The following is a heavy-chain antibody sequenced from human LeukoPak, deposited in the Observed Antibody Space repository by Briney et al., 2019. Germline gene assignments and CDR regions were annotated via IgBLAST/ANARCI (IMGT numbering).Heavy chain of an antibody. CDR1: GYTLRRYD. J-gene: IGHJ4*02. D-gene: IGHD3-16*01. CDR3: ARVGVRVTFLPY. V-gene: IGHV3-48*03. CDR2: ISSNGRTI. Sequence: GGSLRLSCAPSGYTLRRYDMNCVREAPGEGGEWVSYISSNGRTIYYTHSVKGRFTIPRDNAKNSLYLQMNSRRAEDTAVYDCARVGVRVTFLPYGGQGTGVTVST.